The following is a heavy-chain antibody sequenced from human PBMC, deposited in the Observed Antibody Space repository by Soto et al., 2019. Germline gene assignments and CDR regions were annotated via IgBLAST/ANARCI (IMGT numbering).Heavy chain of an antibody. CDR2: VCYSGTS. J-gene: IGHJ4*02. Sequence: SETLSLTCLFSGGAIRGINYCWVWIRQPPGEALEWIGTVCYSGTSYFNPSLKSRVTTSVDTSKNQFSLSLRSVTAADTATYFGTVRDEVTSYYINQWGRGTLVSVSS. D-gene: IGHD3-10*01. CDR3: TVRDEVTSYYINQ. CDR1: GGAIRGINYC. V-gene: IGHV4-39*01.